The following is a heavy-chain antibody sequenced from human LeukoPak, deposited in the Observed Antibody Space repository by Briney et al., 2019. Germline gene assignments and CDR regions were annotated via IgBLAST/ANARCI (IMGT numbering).Heavy chain of an antibody. CDR2: INPNSGGA. CDR1: GYTFTGYY. CDR3: ARSPVVEPGIEDNWLDP. J-gene: IGHJ5*02. D-gene: IGHD2-15*01. V-gene: IGHV1-2*02. Sequence: GASVKVSCKASGYTFTGYYMHWVRQAPGQGLEWMGWINPNSGGANYAQTFQGRVTMTRDTSINTAYMELSRLRSDDTAVYYCARSPVVEPGIEDNWLDPWGQGTLVTVSS.